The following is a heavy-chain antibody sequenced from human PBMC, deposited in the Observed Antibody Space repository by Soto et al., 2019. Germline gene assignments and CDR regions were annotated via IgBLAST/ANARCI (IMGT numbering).Heavy chain of an antibody. D-gene: IGHD6-19*01. CDR3: ARSQGASSSLDIYYYYYYGMDV. CDR2: IIPIFGTA. Sequence: QVQLVQSGAEVKKPGSSVKVSCKAPGGTFSSYAISWVRQAPGQGLEWMGGIIPIFGTANYAQKFQGRVTITADESTSTGYMKLSSPRSQDTAVYYCARSQGASSSLDIYYYYYYGMDVWGQETTDTVSS. V-gene: IGHV1-69*01. CDR1: GGTFSSYA. J-gene: IGHJ6*02.